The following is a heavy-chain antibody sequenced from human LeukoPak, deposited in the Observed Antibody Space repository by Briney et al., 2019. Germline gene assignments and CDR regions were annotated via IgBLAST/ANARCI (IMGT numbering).Heavy chain of an antibody. CDR2: IYYSGST. J-gene: IGHJ5*02. D-gene: IGHD3-16*02. V-gene: IGHV4-39*07. CDR1: GGSISSSSYY. Sequence: SETLSLTCTVSGGSISSSSYYWGWIRQPPGKGLEWIGSIYYSGSTYYNPSLKSRVTISVDTSKNQFSLKLSSVTAADTAVYYCARDRYDYVWGSYRPIRWFDPWGQGTLVTVSS. CDR3: ARDRYDYVWGSYRPIRWFDP.